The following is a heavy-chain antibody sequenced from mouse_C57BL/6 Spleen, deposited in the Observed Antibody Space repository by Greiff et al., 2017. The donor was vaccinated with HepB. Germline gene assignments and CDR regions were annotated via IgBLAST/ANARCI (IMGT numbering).Heavy chain of an antibody. J-gene: IGHJ1*03. CDR2: IDPNSGGT. CDR3: ARELLLTDWYFDV. D-gene: IGHD2-12*01. CDR1: GYTFTSYW. Sequence: VKLQESGAELVKPGASVKLSCKASGYTFTSYWMHWVKQRPGRGLEWIGRIDPNSGGTKYNEKFKSKATLTVDKPSSTAYMQLSSLTSEDSAVYYCARELLLTDWYFDVWGTGTTVTVSS. V-gene: IGHV1-72*01.